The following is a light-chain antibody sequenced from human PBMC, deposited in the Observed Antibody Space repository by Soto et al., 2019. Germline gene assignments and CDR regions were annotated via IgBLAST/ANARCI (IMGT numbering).Light chain of an antibody. CDR2: DVS. J-gene: IGKJ1*01. Sequence: TVLTQSPATLSVSPGERVTLTCKASETVSTNLAWYQQRPGQAPRLLIYDVSTGATGIPARFSGRRSGTEFTLTISSLQSEDFAVYYCQQYNSWPQTFGQGTKVDIK. CDR3: QQYNSWPQT. CDR1: ETVSTN. V-gene: IGKV3-15*01.